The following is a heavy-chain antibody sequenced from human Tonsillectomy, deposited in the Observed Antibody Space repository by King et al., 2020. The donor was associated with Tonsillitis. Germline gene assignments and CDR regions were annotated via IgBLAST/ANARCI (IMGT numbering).Heavy chain of an antibody. V-gene: IGHV3-30*02. CDR2: IRYDGGDE. Sequence: HVQLVESGGGVVQPGGSLRLSCAASGFTFSTYGMHWVRQAPGKGLEWVAFIRYDGGDECYTDSLKGRFTISRDNSKSTLYLQMNSLRAEDTAVYYCAREGVTAARPLRLSYYGMDVWGQGTTVTVSS. CDR3: AREGVTAARPLRLSYYGMDV. CDR1: GFTFSTYG. J-gene: IGHJ6*02. D-gene: IGHD6-6*01.